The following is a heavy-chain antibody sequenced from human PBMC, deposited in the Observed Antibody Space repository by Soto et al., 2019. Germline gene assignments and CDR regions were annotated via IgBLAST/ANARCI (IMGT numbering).Heavy chain of an antibody. J-gene: IGHJ4*02. CDR2: IFHTGSA. CDR3: ARHIAVSGTRGFDH. CDR1: GGSITSKW. Sequence: QVQLQESGPGLMKPSGTLSLTCAVSGGSITSKWWSWVRQPPGKGLEWIAEIFHTGSANYNPSLMSRLTISMDKSKNHLSLNLNSVTAADTAVYYCARHIAVSGTRGFDHWGQGTLVTVSS. V-gene: IGHV4-4*02. D-gene: IGHD2-21*01.